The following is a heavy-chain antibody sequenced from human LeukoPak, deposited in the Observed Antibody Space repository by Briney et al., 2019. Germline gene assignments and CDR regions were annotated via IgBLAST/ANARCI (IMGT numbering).Heavy chain of an antibody. V-gene: IGHV4-34*01. CDR3: ARAQPNTPRRRNWFDP. CDR2: INHSGST. D-gene: IGHD1/OR15-1a*01. J-gene: IGHJ5*02. Sequence: SSETLSLTCAVYGGSFSGYYWSWVRQPPGKGLEWIGEINHSGSTNYNPSLKSRVTISVDTSKNQFSLKLSSVTAADTAVYYCARAQPNTPRRRNWFDPWGQGTLVTVSS. CDR1: GGSFSGYY.